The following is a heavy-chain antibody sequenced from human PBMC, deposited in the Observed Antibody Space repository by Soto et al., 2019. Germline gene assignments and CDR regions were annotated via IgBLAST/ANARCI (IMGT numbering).Heavy chain of an antibody. Sequence: GASVKVSCKASGYTFIDYYIYWVRQAPGQGLEWMGWINPRTGGTNFAQKFEAWVTMTRDTSITTAYMELTSLRSNDTAVYYCARVNGDYPPRGMDVWGQGTTVTVSS. CDR1: GYTFIDYY. V-gene: IGHV1-2*04. D-gene: IGHD4-17*01. CDR2: INPRTGGT. CDR3: ARVNGDYPPRGMDV. J-gene: IGHJ6*02.